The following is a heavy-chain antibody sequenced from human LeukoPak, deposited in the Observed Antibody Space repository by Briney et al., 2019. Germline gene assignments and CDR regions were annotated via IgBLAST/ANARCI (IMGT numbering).Heavy chain of an antibody. Sequence: SETLSLTCTVSGGSISDYYWSSIRQPPGKELEWIGYIYHSGSTTYKPSLKSRVTMSVDTSKNQFSLKLSSVTAADAAVYYCARGDFCSATSCYLRPMDVWGKGTTVTVSS. CDR2: IYHSGST. CDR3: ARGDFCSATSCYLRPMDV. V-gene: IGHV4-59*01. CDR1: GGSISDYY. D-gene: IGHD2-2*01. J-gene: IGHJ6*03.